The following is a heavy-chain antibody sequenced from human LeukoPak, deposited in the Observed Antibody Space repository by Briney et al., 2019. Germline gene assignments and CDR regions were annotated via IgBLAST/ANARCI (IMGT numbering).Heavy chain of an antibody. V-gene: IGHV3-9*01. CDR1: GFTFDDYA. Sequence: GRSLRLSCAASGFTFDDYAMHWVRQAPGKGLEWVSGISWNSGSIGYADSVKGRFTISRDNAKNSLYLQMNSLRAEDTALYYCAKDRGPHSPWGGHYFDYWGQGTLVTVSS. CDR2: ISWNSGSI. CDR3: AKDRGPHSPWGGHYFDY. D-gene: IGHD3-16*01. J-gene: IGHJ4*02.